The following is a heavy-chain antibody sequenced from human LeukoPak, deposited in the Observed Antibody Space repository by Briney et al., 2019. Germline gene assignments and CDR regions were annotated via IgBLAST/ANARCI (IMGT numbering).Heavy chain of an antibody. CDR1: GSSISSGDYY. V-gene: IGHV4-30-4*01. D-gene: IGHD2-21*02. Sequence: SEALSLTCTVSGSSISSGDYYWSWIRQPPGKGLEWIGYIYYSGSTYYNPSLKSRVTISVDTSKNQLSLKLSSVTAADTAVYYCARDIVVVTANTYYYYYGMDVWGQGTTVTVSS. J-gene: IGHJ6*02. CDR2: IYYSGST. CDR3: ARDIVVVTANTYYYYYGMDV.